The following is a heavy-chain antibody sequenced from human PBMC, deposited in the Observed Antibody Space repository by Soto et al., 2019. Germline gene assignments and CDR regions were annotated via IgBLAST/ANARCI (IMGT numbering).Heavy chain of an antibody. CDR1: GFTFSSYA. D-gene: IGHD6-13*01. J-gene: IGHJ3*02. CDR2: ISGSGGST. CDR3: AKDPLAAADAFDI. Sequence: GVPLRLSCAPSGFTFSSYAMSCVRPAPGKGLEWVSAISGSGGSTYYADSVKGRFTISRDNSKNTLYLQMNSLRAEDTAVYYCAKDPLAAADAFDIWGQGTMVTVSS. V-gene: IGHV3-23*01.